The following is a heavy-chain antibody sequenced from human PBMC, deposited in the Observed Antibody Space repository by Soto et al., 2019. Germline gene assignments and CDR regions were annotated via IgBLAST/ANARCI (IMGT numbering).Heavy chain of an antibody. CDR3: ARDHIVVVPAAKFSIGMDV. J-gene: IGHJ6*02. V-gene: IGHV1-46*01. Sequence: GASVKVSCKASGYTFTSYYMHWVRQAPGQGLEWMGIINPSGGSTSYAQKLQGRVTMTRDTSTSTVYMELSSLRSEDTAVYYCARDHIVVVPAAKFSIGMDVWGQGTTVTVSS. D-gene: IGHD2-2*01. CDR2: INPSGGST. CDR1: GYTFTSYY.